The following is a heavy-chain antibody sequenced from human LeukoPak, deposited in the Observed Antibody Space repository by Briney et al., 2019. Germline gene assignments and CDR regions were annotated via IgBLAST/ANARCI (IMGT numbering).Heavy chain of an antibody. Sequence: ETLSLTCAGDGGSFSGDDWSWVRQTPGKGREWNGEINHSGSTYYNPSLKSRVTISVDTSKNQFSLKLSSVTAADTAVYYCARHGGLRYFDWLPDYWGQGTLVAVSS. J-gene: IGHJ4*02. V-gene: IGHV4-34*01. D-gene: IGHD3-9*01. CDR2: INHSGST. CDR1: GGSFSGDD. CDR3: ARHGGLRYFDWLPDY.